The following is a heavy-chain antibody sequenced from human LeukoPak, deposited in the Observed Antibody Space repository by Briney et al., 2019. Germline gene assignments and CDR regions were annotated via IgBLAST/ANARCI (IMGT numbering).Heavy chain of an antibody. CDR2: IYHSGST. CDR3: AILNRYYYDSSGYYRGSNWFDP. D-gene: IGHD3-22*01. CDR1: GYSISSGYY. J-gene: IGHJ5*02. V-gene: IGHV4-38-2*01. Sequence: SETLSLTCAVSGYSISSGYYWGWIWPPPGKGLEWIGSIYHSGSTYYNPSLKSRVTISVDTSKNQFSLKLSSVTAADTAVYYCAILNRYYYDSSGYYRGSNWFDPWGQGTLVTVSS.